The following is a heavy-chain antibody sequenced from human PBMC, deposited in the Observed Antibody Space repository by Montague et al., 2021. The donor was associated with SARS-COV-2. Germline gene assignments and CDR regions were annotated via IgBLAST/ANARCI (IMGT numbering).Heavy chain of an antibody. CDR2: TYCRSKWYN. D-gene: IGHD6-13*01. CDR1: GDSVSSNTAA. J-gene: IGHJ4*02. V-gene: IGHV6-1*01. CDR3: ARGISATNK. Sequence: CAISGDSVSSNTAAWNWIRQSPSRGLEWLGRTYCRSKWYNDYAVSVKSRISINADTSKNQFSLQLNSVTPEDTAVYYCARGISATNKWGQGTLVTVSS.